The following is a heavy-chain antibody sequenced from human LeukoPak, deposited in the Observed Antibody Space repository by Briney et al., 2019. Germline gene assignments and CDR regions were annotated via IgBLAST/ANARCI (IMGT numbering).Heavy chain of an antibody. D-gene: IGHD1-7*01. CDR3: ARGLQWNYDLGWVAP. Sequence: ASVKVSCKASGYSFSSCSISWVRQAPGQGLEWMGWISGYNGKTKYAEKFQDRVTLTTDTSTGTAYMEMRGLRHDDTAIYYCARGLQWNYDLGWVAPWGPGTLVAVSS. CDR1: GYSFSSCS. V-gene: IGHV1-18*01. CDR2: ISGYNGKT. J-gene: IGHJ5*02.